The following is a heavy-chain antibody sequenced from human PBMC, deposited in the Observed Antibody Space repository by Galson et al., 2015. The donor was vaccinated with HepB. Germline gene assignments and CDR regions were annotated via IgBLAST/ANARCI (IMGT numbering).Heavy chain of an antibody. J-gene: IGHJ4*02. Sequence: SVKVSCKASGYTFTNYGISWVRQAPGQGLEWIGWTSAYNGNTNYAQKVQVRVIMTTDTSTRTAYMELRSLRFDDTAVYYCARDETGGSGWFRVLDHWGQGTLVTVSS. V-gene: IGHV1-18*01. CDR1: GYTFTNYG. CDR2: TSAYNGNT. CDR3: ARDETGGSGWFRVLDH. D-gene: IGHD6-13*01.